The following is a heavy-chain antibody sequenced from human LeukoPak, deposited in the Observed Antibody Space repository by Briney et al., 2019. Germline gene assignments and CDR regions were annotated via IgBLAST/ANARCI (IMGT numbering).Heavy chain of an antibody. J-gene: IGHJ4*02. Sequence: GGSLRLSCAASGFTFSTYSLNWVRQAPGKGLEWVSSISSYSNYINYADSVKGRFTISRDNAKNSLYLQMNSLRAEDTAVYYCARSRTTVTKDALDYWGQGTLVTVSS. CDR1: GFTFSTYS. CDR3: ARSRTTVTKDALDY. D-gene: IGHD4-17*01. CDR2: ISSYSNYI. V-gene: IGHV3-21*01.